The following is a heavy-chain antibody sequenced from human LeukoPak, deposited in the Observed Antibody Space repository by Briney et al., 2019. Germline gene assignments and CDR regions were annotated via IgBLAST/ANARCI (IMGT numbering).Heavy chain of an antibody. Sequence: GGSLRLSCAASGFTFSSYGMNWVRQAPGKGLEWVSGISDSGVGTKHADSVKGRFTISRDNSKNTLYLQMNSLRAEDMAVYYCAKIGRSYDFWTGYYEEEVDYMDVWGKGTTVTVSS. CDR2: ISDSGVGT. CDR1: GFTFSSYG. J-gene: IGHJ6*03. CDR3: AKIGRSYDFWTGYYEEEVDYMDV. D-gene: IGHD3-3*01. V-gene: IGHV3-23*01.